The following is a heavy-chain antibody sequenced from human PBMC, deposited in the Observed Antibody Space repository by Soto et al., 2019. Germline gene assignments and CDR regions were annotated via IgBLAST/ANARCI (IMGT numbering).Heavy chain of an antibody. CDR2: IWYDGSNK. CDR1: GFTFSSYG. CDR3: AREGSSSSWPYYYYGMDV. J-gene: IGHJ6*02. Sequence: GGSLRLSCAASGFTFSSYGMHWVRQAPGKGLEWVAVIWYDGSNKYYADSVKGRFTISRDNSKNTLYLQMNSLRAEDTAVYYCAREGSSSSWPYYYYGMDVWGQGPTVTVSS. V-gene: IGHV3-33*01. D-gene: IGHD6-13*01.